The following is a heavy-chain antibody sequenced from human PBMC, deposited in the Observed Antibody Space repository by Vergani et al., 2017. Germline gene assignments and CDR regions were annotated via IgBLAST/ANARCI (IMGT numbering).Heavy chain of an antibody. CDR3: ARGWDYDSSGYYPTGAEYFQH. J-gene: IGHJ1*01. CDR2: ISSSSSYI. Sequence: EVQLLESGGGLVQPGGSLRLSCAASGFTFSSYAMSWVRQAPGKGLEWVSSISSSSSYIYYADSVKGRFTISRDNAKNSLYLQMNSLRAEDTAVYYCARGWDYDSSGYYPTGAEYFQHWGQGTLVTVSS. D-gene: IGHD3-22*01. CDR1: GFTFSSYA. V-gene: IGHV3-21*01.